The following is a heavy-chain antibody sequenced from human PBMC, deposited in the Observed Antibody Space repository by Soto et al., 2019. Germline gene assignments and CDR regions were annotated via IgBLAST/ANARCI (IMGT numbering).Heavy chain of an antibody. V-gene: IGHV3-7*03. J-gene: IGHJ4*02. CDR2: IKQDESEK. D-gene: IGHD3-22*01. CDR1: GFTFSSYW. Sequence: GGSLRLSCAVSGFTFSSYWMSWVRQAPGKGLEWVATIKQDESEKYYVDSVKGRFTVSRDNAKSSLYLQMSSLRAEDTAVYYCARGDYFDRRFDYWGQGTLVTVSS. CDR3: ARGDYFDRRFDY.